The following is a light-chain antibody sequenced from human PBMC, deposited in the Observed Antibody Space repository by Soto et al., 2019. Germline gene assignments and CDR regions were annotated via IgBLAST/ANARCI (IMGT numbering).Light chain of an antibody. CDR1: LGIANY. CDR3: HKYNSAMWT. V-gene: IGKV1-27*01. Sequence: DIQMTQSPPSLSASVGDRVTISCLASLGIANYVLWYQQRPGKVPKLLIYGASSLLSGVQSRFSGSGSGTDFTLTIRSLQPEDVGTYYCHKYNSAMWTCGQVTKVE. J-gene: IGKJ1*01. CDR2: GAS.